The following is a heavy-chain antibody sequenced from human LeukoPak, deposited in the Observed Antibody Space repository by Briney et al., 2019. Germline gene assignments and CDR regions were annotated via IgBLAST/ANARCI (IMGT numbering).Heavy chain of an antibody. Sequence: GSLRLSCAVSGFTLRSNYMSWVRQAPGKGLESVSVIYSGGSTYYADSVRGRFTISRDNSKNTLYLQMNSLRVEDTAVYYCARVGGHWGQGTLVTVSS. D-gene: IGHD3-10*01. CDR1: GFTLRSNY. CDR2: IYSGGST. J-gene: IGHJ4*02. V-gene: IGHV3-53*01. CDR3: ARVGGH.